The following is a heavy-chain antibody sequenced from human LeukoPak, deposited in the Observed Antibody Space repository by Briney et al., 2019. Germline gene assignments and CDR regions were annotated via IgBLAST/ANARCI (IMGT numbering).Heavy chain of an antibody. CDR3: ARRPTHYYGSGSYIDY. Sequence: PSETLSLTCAVYGGSLSGFYWSWIRQSPEKGLEWLGDINHSGTRFSNPGTTNNNPSPKGRVTISADTSKNQFSLTLASVTAADTAVYYCARRPTHYYGSGSYIDYWGQGTLVTVSS. D-gene: IGHD3-10*01. CDR2: INHSGTRFSNPGTT. J-gene: IGHJ4*02. V-gene: IGHV4-34*01. CDR1: GGSLSGFY.